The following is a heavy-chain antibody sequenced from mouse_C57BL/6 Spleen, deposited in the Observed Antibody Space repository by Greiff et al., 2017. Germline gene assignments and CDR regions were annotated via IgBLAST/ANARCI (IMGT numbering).Heavy chain of an antibody. Sequence: VKLQQPGAELVKPGASVKMSCKASGYTFTSYWITWVQQRPGQGLEWIGDIYPGSGSTNYNEKFKGKATLTVATSSSTAYMQLSSLTSEDSAVYYCSREDCNYAMDYWGQGTSVTVSS. CDR1: GYTFTSYW. CDR2: IYPGSGST. J-gene: IGHJ4*01. V-gene: IGHV1-55*01. CDR3: SREDCNYAMDY.